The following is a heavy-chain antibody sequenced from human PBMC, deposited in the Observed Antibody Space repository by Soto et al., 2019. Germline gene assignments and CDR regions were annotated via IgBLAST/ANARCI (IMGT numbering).Heavy chain of an antibody. CDR1: GCTFRDYY. J-gene: IGHJ4*02. CDR2: ISTSGSST. V-gene: IGHV3-11*01. CDR3: ASDDYFGSVRYDFDC. Sequence: PVVSRRRSWAAAGCTFRDYYMTWIRQAPGKGLEWVSYISTSGSSTYSAHSVKGRFTISRPNAEDSLYLQMNRLTAEDTAVYSFASDDYFGSVRYDFDCWRQRSLVTVSS. D-gene: IGHD3-10*01.